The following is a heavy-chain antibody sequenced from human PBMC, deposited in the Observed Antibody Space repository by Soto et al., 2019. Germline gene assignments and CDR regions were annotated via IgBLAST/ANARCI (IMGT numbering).Heavy chain of an antibody. CDR3: ARLMGIAVAGALR. V-gene: IGHV4-39*01. CDR2: IYYSGST. CDR1: GGSISSSSYY. D-gene: IGHD6-19*01. J-gene: IGHJ4*02. Sequence: PSKTLSLTCTVSGGSISSSSYYWGWIRQPPGKGLEWIGSIYYSGSTYYNPSLKSRVTISVDTSKNQFSLKLSSVTAADTAVYYCARLMGIAVAGALRWGQGTLVTASS.